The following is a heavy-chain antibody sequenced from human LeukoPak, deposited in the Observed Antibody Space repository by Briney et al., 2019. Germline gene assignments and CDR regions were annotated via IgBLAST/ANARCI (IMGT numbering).Heavy chain of an antibody. D-gene: IGHD6-13*01. J-gene: IGHJ4*02. V-gene: IGHV3-20*04. CDR3: AKFIAAPFYFDY. CDR2: INWNGGST. CDR1: GFTFDDYG. Sequence: GGSLRLSCAASGFTFDDYGMSWVRQAPGKGLEWVSGINWNGGSTGYADSVKGRFTTSRDNAKNSLYLQMNSLRAEDTAVYYCAKFIAAPFYFDYWGQGTLVTVSS.